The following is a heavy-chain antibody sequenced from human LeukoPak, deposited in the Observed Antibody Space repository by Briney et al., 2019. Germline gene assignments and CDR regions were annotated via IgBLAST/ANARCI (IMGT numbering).Heavy chain of an antibody. CDR1: GFTVSSNY. J-gene: IGHJ4*02. CDR3: ARDFVGGGNYD. Sequence: GGSLRLSCAASGFTVSSNYMSWVRQAPGKGLEWVSIIYSGGNTYYADSVTGRFSISRDNSKNTLFLQMNTLRAEDTAVYYCARDFVGGGNYDWGQGTLVTVSS. D-gene: IGHD2-21*01. CDR2: IYSGGNT. V-gene: IGHV3-53*01.